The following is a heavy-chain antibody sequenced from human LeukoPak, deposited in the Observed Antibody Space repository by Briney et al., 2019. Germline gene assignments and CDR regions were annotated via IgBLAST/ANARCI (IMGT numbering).Heavy chain of an antibody. Sequence: ASVKVSCKASGGTFSSYAISWVRQAPGQGLEWMGWISAYNGNTNYAQKLQGRVTMTTDTSTSTAYMELRSLRSDDTAVYYCARDRYYYDSSGYYYEYWGQGTLVTVSS. V-gene: IGHV1-18*01. CDR3: ARDRYYYDSSGYYYEY. J-gene: IGHJ4*02. CDR1: GGTFSSYA. CDR2: ISAYNGNT. D-gene: IGHD3-22*01.